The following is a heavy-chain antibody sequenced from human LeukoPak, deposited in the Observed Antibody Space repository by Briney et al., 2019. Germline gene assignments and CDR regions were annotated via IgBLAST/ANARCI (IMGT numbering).Heavy chain of an antibody. CDR3: AKDRNGYIEY. Sequence: GGSLRLSCAASGFTFSSYGMHWVRQAPGKGLEWVAVISYDGSNKYYADSVKGRFTISRDNSKNTLYLQMNSLRAEDTAVYYCAKDRNGYIEYWGQGTLVTVSS. CDR2: ISYDGSNK. V-gene: IGHV3-30*18. D-gene: IGHD3-16*02. CDR1: GFTFSSYG. J-gene: IGHJ4*02.